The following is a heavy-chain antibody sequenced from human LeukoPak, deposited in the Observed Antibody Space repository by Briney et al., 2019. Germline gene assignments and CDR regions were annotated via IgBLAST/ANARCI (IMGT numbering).Heavy chain of an antibody. CDR1: GFTFSSYA. J-gene: IGHJ4*02. D-gene: IGHD3-9*01. CDR3: AKAHYDILTGYPNYFDY. CDR2: ISGSGGST. V-gene: IGHV3-23*01. Sequence: GGSLRLSCAASGFTFSSYAMSWVRQAPWKGLEWVSAISGSGGSTYYADSVKGRFTISRDNSKNTLYLQMNSLRAEDTAVYYCAKAHYDILTGYPNYFDYWGQGTLVTVSS.